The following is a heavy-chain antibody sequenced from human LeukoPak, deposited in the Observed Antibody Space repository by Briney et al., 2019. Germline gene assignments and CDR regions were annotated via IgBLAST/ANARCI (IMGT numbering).Heavy chain of an antibody. CDR3: ARGRGYSGYEAIDY. D-gene: IGHD5-12*01. CDR2: IWYDGSNK. Sequence: GRSLRLSCAGSGFTFSSYGMHWVRQAPGKGLEWVAVIWYDGSNKYYADSVKGRFTISRDNSKNTLYLQMNSLRAEDTAVYYCARGRGYSGYEAIDYWGQGTLVTVSS. CDR1: GFTFSSYG. V-gene: IGHV3-33*01. J-gene: IGHJ4*02.